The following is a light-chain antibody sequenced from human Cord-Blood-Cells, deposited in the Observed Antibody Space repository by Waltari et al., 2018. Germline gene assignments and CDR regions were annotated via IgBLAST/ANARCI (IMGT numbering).Light chain of an antibody. CDR1: QSVRISY. J-gene: IGKJ2*01. V-gene: IGKV3-20*01. Sequence: EIVLTPSPVTLSLSPGERATLSCRPSQSVRISYLAWYQQKPGQAPRLLIDGASSRSTGIPDRFSGSGSGTDFTLTISRLEPEDFAVYYCQQYGSSPMYTFGQGTKLEIK. CDR2: GAS. CDR3: QQYGSSPMYT.